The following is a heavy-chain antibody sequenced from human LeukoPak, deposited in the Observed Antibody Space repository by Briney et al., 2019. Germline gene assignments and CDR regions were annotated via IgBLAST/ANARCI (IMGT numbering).Heavy chain of an antibody. D-gene: IGHD4-17*01. CDR1: GDSMRSDSYF. V-gene: IGHV4-61*02. J-gene: IGHJ6*03. CDR2: SYSSGNT. Sequence: SETLSLTCTVSGDSMRSDSYFWSRIRQPAGKGLEWIGRSYSSGNTYYNPSLESRVTISLDTPRNQFSLKVSSVTAADTAVYYCATARADYGDYNSFYYMDVWGKGTTVTVSS. CDR3: ATARADYGDYNSFYYMDV.